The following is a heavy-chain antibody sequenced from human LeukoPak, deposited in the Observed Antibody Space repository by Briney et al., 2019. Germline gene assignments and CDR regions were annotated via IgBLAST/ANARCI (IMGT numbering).Heavy chain of an antibody. J-gene: IGHJ4*02. CDR2: TSSSDAGT. Sequence: GGALRLSFAASGFTFSTYAMSWVRQTPGKGLEWVSATSSSDAGTYHADSVRGRFTISRDNSKNKLYLQTNSLRAADAAVYFCAKAPVTSCRGAYCYPFASWGQGTLVTVSS. CDR3: AKAPVTSCRGAYCYPFAS. D-gene: IGHD2-21*01. CDR1: GFTFSTYA. V-gene: IGHV3-23*01.